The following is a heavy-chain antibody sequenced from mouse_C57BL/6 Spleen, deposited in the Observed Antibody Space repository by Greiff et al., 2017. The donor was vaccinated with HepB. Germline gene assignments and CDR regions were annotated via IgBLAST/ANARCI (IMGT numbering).Heavy chain of an antibody. CDR3: ARGGYYGSSVYFDY. CDR1: GYTFTDYY. Sequence: VQLQQSGPELVKPGASVKISCKASGYTFTDYYMNWVKQSHGKSLEWIGDINPNNGGTSYNQKFKGKATLTVDKSSSTAYMELRSLTSEDSAVYYCARGGYYGSSVYFDYWGQGTTLTVSS. V-gene: IGHV1-26*01. CDR2: INPNNGGT. J-gene: IGHJ2*01. D-gene: IGHD1-1*01.